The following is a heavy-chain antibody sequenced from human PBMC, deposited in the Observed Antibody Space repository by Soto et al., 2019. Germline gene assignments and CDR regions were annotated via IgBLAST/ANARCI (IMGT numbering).Heavy chain of an antibody. CDR3: AHAGDYDLLTFDH. CDR1: GFSLSSYGMG. V-gene: IGHV2-5*02. D-gene: IGHD4-17*01. CDR2: IYWDDDK. Sequence: QITLKESGPTLVRPAQTLTLTCCFSGFSLSSYGMGVSWISQPPGKALEWLALIYWDDDKRYSPSLKDRLAISKDTSSNQVVLTITNMDPGDTATYFCAHAGDYDLLTFDHWGPGTLVTVSS. J-gene: IGHJ4*02.